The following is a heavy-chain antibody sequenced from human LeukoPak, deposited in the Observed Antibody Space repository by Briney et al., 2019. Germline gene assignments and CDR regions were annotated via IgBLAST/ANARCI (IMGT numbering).Heavy chain of an antibody. V-gene: IGHV5-51*01. Sequence: GESLKISCKGSGYSFTSNWIGWVRRMSGKGLEWMGIIYPGDSDTRYSPSFQGQVTISADKSISTAYLQWSSLKASDTAMYYCARIDYGDYGYWYFDLWGRGTLVTVSS. CDR3: ARIDYGDYGYWYFDL. CDR1: GYSFTSNW. D-gene: IGHD4-17*01. J-gene: IGHJ2*01. CDR2: IYPGDSDT.